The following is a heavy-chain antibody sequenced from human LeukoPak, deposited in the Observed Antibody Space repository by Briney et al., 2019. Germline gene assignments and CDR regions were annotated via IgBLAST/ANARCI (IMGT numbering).Heavy chain of an antibody. CDR2: IRFDGSDK. D-gene: IGHD2-21*02. J-gene: IGHJ5*02. CDR3: AKGDTS. Sequence: GGSLRLSCAASGFNFSNYDMPWVRQAPGKGREWVTFIRFDGSDKYYADSVKGRFTISRDNSKNTLYLQMNSLRTEDTAVYYCAKGDTSWGQGTLVTVSS. V-gene: IGHV3-30*02. CDR1: GFNFSNYD.